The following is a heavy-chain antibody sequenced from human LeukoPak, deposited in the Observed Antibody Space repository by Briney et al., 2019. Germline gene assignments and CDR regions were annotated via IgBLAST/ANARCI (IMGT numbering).Heavy chain of an antibody. J-gene: IGHJ4*02. D-gene: IGHD6-19*01. Sequence: PGGSLRLSCAASGFTLSSYAMSWVRQAPGKGLEWVSAISDSGNTYHADSVKGRFTISRDNAKNSLYLQMNSLRAEDTAVYYCARGVDDIAVAGHFDYWGQGTLVTVSS. CDR1: GFTLSSYA. CDR3: ARGVDDIAVAGHFDY. V-gene: IGHV3-23*01. CDR2: ISDSGNT.